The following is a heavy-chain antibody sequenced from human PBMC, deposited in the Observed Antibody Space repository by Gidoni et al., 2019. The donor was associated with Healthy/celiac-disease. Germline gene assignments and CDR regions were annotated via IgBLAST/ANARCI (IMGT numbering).Heavy chain of an antibody. J-gene: IGHJ4*02. V-gene: IGHV3-23*01. CDR1: GFSFSSYA. CDR2: ISGSGGST. Sequence: EVQLLESGGGLVQPGRSLSLSCPASGFSFSSYAMSLVRQAPGKGLEWVSAISGSGGSTYYADSVKGRFTISRDNAKNTLYLQMNSLRAEDTAVYYCAKGRHGSGAAYFDYWGQGTLVTVSS. CDR3: AKGRHGSGAAYFDY. D-gene: IGHD3-10*01.